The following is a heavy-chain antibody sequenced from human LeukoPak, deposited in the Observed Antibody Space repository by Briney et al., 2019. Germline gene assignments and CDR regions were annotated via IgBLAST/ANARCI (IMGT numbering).Heavy chain of an antibody. CDR1: GGSIRSSYYY. Sequence: SETLSLTCTVSGGSIRSSYYYWGWIRQHPGKGLEWIGYIYYSGSTYYNPSLKSRVALSVDTSKNQFSLKLSSLTAADTAVYYCAKSREEIRGLDAFDIWGQGTMVTVSS. V-gene: IGHV4-31*03. CDR3: AKSREEIRGLDAFDI. J-gene: IGHJ3*02. D-gene: IGHD5-24*01. CDR2: IYYSGST.